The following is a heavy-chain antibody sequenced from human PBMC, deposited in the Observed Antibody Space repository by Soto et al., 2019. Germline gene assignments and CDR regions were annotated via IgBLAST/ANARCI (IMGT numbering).Heavy chain of an antibody. CDR1: TFNFTHYT. J-gene: IGHJ5*02. CDR3: RRVISAPVSWQLHH. Sequence: GGSLSLSCAGSTFNFTHYTLSWVRHAPGKGQECVSAISATNNYIFYADSLKGRFTISSDNAKKSVPLQISSLRDADTALYCCRRVISAPVSWQLHHWGQRTPVNFSS. D-gene: IGHD6-13*01. V-gene: IGHV3-21*01. CDR2: ISATNNYI.